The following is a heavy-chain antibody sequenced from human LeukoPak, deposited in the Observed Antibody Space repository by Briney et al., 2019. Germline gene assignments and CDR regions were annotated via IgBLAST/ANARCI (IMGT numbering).Heavy chain of an antibody. Sequence: GGSLRLSCAASGFIFSTSWMSWVRQAPGKGLEWVANINQDGSDKSYADSVKGRFTISRDNGKNSVYVQMNSLRAEDTAVYYCAKDPGRDYYFDYWGQGTLVTVSS. CDR2: INQDGSDK. V-gene: IGHV3-7*01. J-gene: IGHJ4*02. D-gene: IGHD3/OR15-3a*01. CDR3: AKDPGRDYYFDY. CDR1: GFIFSTSW.